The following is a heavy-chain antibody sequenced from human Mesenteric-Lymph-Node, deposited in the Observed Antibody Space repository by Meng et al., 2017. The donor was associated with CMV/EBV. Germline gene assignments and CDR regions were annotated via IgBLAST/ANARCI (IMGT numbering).Heavy chain of an antibody. Sequence: GVSLRLSCAASGLSFSTYGMHWVRQAPGKGLEWVAVISYDGSNKYYADSVKGRFTISRDNSKNTLYLQMNSLRAEDTAVYYCARVSSSWYGELYGMDVWGQGTTVTVSS. CDR2: ISYDGSNK. V-gene: IGHV3-30*19. J-gene: IGHJ6*02. CDR3: ARVSSSWYGELYGMDV. CDR1: GLSFSTYG. D-gene: IGHD6-13*01.